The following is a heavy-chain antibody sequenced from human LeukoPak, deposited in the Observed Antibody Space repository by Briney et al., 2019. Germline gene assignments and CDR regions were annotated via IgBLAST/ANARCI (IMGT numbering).Heavy chain of an antibody. CDR3: ARHSSGNLQPFDS. Sequence: AGGSLRLSCAASGFTFSNYAMSWVRQAPGMGLEWVSGVSGGGTNTHYADSVEGRFTISRDNSKNTLYLQMNSLGAEDTGMYYCARHSSGNLQPFDSWGQGTLVSVSS. D-gene: IGHD3-22*01. V-gene: IGHV3-23*01. CDR1: GFTFSNYA. CDR2: VSGGGTNT. J-gene: IGHJ4*02.